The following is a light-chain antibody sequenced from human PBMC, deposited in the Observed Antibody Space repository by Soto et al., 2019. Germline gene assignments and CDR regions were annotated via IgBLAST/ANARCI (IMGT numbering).Light chain of an antibody. J-gene: IGKJ4*01. CDR2: DAS. Sequence: PSTLSASVGDRVTITCRASQSISSWLAWYQQKPGKAPKLLIHDASSLESGVPSRFSGSGSGTEFTLTISSLQPDDFATYYCQQYNSYLLTFGGGTKVDIK. CDR3: QQYNSYLLT. CDR1: QSISSW. V-gene: IGKV1-5*01.